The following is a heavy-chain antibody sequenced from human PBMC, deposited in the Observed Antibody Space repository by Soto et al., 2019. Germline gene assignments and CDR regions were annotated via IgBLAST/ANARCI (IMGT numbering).Heavy chain of an antibody. V-gene: IGHV4-38-2*01. Sequence: DTLSLTCAVSGYSISSGYYWGWIRQPPGKGLEWIGSIYHSGSTYYNPSLKSRVTISVDTSKNQFSLKLSSVTAADTAVYYCASDMWAADGTRFDSWGQGTLVTVSS. D-gene: IGHD6-13*01. CDR1: GYSISSGYY. CDR2: IYHSGST. J-gene: IGHJ4*02. CDR3: ASDMWAADGTRFDS.